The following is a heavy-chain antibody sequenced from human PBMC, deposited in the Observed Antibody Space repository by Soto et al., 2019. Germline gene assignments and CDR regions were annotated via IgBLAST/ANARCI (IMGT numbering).Heavy chain of an antibody. Sequence: PSETLSLTCTVSGGSISSGDYYWSWIRQPPGKGLEGIGYIYYSGSTYYNPSLKSRVTISVDTSKNQFSLKLSSVTAADTAVYYCARHLKGSSLPLAYWGQGTLVTVSS. CDR2: IYYSGST. D-gene: IGHD6-13*01. V-gene: IGHV4-30-4*01. CDR1: GGSISSGDYY. CDR3: ARHLKGSSLPLAY. J-gene: IGHJ4*02.